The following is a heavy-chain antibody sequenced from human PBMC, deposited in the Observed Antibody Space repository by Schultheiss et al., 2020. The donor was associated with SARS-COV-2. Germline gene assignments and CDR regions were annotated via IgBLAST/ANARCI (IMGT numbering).Heavy chain of an antibody. Sequence: SETLSLTCTVSGGSISSGGYYWSWIRQHPGKGLEWIGEIYHSGSTNYNPSLKSRVTISVDTSKNQFSLKLSSVTAADTAVYYCARGEVIFGVVRSFDYWGQGTLVTVSS. CDR1: GGSISSGGYY. CDR3: ARGEVIFGVVRSFDY. CDR2: IYHSGST. V-gene: IGHV4-31*03. D-gene: IGHD3-3*01. J-gene: IGHJ4*02.